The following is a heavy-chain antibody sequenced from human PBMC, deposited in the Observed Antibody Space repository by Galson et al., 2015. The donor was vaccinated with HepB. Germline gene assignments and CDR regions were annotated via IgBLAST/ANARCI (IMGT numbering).Heavy chain of an antibody. D-gene: IGHD5-18*01. CDR2: INPNSGGT. CDR1: GYTFTGYY. J-gene: IGHJ4*02. CDR3: ARPPFPYTAMVYYFDY. V-gene: IGHV1-2*02. Sequence: SVKVSCKDSGYTFTGYYMHWVRQAPGQGLEWMGWINPNSGGTNYAQKFQGRVTMTRDTSISTAYMELSRLRSDDTAVYYCARPPFPYTAMVYYFDYWGQGTLVTVSS.